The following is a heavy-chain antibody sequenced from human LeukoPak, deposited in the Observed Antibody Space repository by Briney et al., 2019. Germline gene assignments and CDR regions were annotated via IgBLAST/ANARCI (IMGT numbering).Heavy chain of an antibody. Sequence: WGCLRLSCAASGSSFTSEARSWVRQAPGKGLEWVSAISGGGDFTYYADSVKGRFTISRDNSKNTLYLQMNSLRAEDTAVYYCAKDQLATIRGYFDYWGQGTLVTVSS. J-gene: IGHJ4*02. CDR3: AKDQLATIRGYFDY. V-gene: IGHV3-23*01. CDR1: GSSFTSEA. D-gene: IGHD5-24*01. CDR2: ISGGGDFT.